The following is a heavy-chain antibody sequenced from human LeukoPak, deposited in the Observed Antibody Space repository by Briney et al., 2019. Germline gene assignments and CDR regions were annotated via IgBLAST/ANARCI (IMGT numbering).Heavy chain of an antibody. J-gene: IGHJ3*02. CDR1: GGSISSSSYY. D-gene: IGHD2-21*02. V-gene: IGHV4-39*01. CDR3: ARRIVVVTAIEQSDAFDI. Sequence: SETLSLTCTVSGGSISSSSYYWGWIRQPPGKGLEWIGSIYYSGSTYYNPSLKSRVTISVDTSKNQFSLKLSSVTAADTAVHYCARRIVVVTAIEQSDAFDIWGQGTMVTVSS. CDR2: IYYSGST.